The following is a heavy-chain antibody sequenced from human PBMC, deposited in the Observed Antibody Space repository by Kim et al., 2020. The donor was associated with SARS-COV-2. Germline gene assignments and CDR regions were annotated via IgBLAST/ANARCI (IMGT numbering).Heavy chain of an antibody. Sequence: GGSLRLSCAASGFTFSSYAMHWVRQAPGKGLEWVAVISYDGSNKYYADSVKGRFTISRDNSKNTLYLQMNSLRAEDTVVYYCARDLSRDGYNSPFDYWG. CDR3: ARDLSRDGYNSPFDY. D-gene: IGHD5-12*01. CDR1: GFTFSSYA. J-gene: IGHJ4*01. CDR2: ISYDGSNK. V-gene: IGHV3-30*04.